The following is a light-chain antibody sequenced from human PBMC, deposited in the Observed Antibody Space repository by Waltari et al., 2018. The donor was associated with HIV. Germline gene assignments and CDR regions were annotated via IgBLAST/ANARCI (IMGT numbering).Light chain of an antibody. CDR1: SGPSSNI. Sequence: QPVLTQSSSASASLGSSVKLTCTLTSGPSSNIIACHPQQPGKAPRYLMKLEGGGFYNKGSGVPDRFSGSSSGADRYLTISNLQFEDEADYYCETWDSSTWVFGGGTKLTVL. CDR3: ETWDSSTWV. J-gene: IGLJ3*02. CDR2: LEGGGFY. V-gene: IGLV4-60*02.